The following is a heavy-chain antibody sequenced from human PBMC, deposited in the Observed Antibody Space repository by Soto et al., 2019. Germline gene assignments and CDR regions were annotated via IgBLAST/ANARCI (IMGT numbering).Heavy chain of an antibody. CDR2: IIPIFGTA. Sequence: VASVKVSCKASRGTFSSYAISWVRQAPGQGLEWMGGIIPIFGTANYAQMFQGRVTITADESTSTAYMELSSLRSEDTAVYYCARDRSLGGRITIFGVARGGFDPWGQGTLVTVSS. CDR3: ARDRSLGGRITIFGVARGGFDP. V-gene: IGHV1-69*13. CDR1: RGTFSSYA. D-gene: IGHD3-3*01. J-gene: IGHJ5*02.